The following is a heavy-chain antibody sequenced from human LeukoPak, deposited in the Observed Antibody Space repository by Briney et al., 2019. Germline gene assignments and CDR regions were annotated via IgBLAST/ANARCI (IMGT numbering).Heavy chain of an antibody. D-gene: IGHD3-16*01. CDR3: ARDGGYYGMDV. V-gene: IGHV3-48*04. Sequence: GGSLRLSCAASGFTFSSYSMNWVRQAPGKGLEWVSYISSSSSTIYYADSVKGRFTISRDNAKNSLYLQMSSLRAEDTAVYYCARDGGYYGMDVWGQGTTVTVSS. CDR1: GFTFSSYS. CDR2: ISSSSSTI. J-gene: IGHJ6*02.